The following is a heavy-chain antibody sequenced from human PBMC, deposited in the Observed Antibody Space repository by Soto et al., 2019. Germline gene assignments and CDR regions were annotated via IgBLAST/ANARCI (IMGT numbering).Heavy chain of an antibody. CDR2: IYYSGST. CDR3: ARENYDILTGYGYYYYYMDV. CDR1: GGPISSYY. J-gene: IGHJ6*03. D-gene: IGHD3-9*01. Sequence: SETLSLTCTVSGGPISSYYWSWIRQPPGKGLEWIGYIYYSGSTNYNPSLKSRVTISVDTSKNQFSLKLSSVTAADTAVYYCARENYDILTGYGYYYYYMDVWGKGTTVTVSS. V-gene: IGHV4-59*01.